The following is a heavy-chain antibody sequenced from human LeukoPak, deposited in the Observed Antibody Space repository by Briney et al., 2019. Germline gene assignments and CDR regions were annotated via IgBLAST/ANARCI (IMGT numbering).Heavy chain of an antibody. D-gene: IGHD6-13*01. CDR3: AKYSSSWYALTYFDY. CDR2: ISGSGGST. J-gene: IGHJ4*02. CDR1: GFTFSSYA. Sequence: GESLRLSWAASGFTFSSYAMSWVRQAPGEGLEWVSAISGSGGSTYYADSVEGRFTISRDNSKNTLYLQMNSLRAEDTAVYYCAKYSSSWYALTYFDYWAREPWSPSPQ. V-gene: IGHV3-23*01.